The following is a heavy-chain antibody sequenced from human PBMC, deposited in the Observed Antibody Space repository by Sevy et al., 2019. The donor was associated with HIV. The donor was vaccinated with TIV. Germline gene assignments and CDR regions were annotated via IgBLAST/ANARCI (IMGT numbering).Heavy chain of an antibody. D-gene: IGHD6-19*01. V-gene: IGHV6-1*01. CDR2: TYYRSKWYN. CDR3: ARSGSVWDGTNNFWFDP. Sequence: SQTLSLTCDISGDSVSNKGVAWNWIRQSPSRGLEWLGRTYYRSKWYNNYAVSVQGRININGDTSKNQFSLQLNSVTPEDTAVYYCARSGSVWDGTNNFWFDPWGHGTLVTVSS. CDR1: GDSVSNKGVA. J-gene: IGHJ5*02.